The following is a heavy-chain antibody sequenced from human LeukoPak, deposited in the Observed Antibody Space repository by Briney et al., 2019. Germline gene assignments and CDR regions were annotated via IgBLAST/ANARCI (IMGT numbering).Heavy chain of an antibody. CDR2: ISGSGGST. J-gene: IGHJ4*02. D-gene: IGHD5-18*01. V-gene: IGHV3-23*01. CDR1: GFTFSSYA. Sequence: PGGSLRLSCAASGFTFSSYAMSWVRQAPGKGLEWVSAISGSGGSTYYADSVKGRFTISRDNSKNTLYLQMNSLRAEDTAFYYCARDGRAGYSYGYLDYWGQGILVTVSS. CDR3: ARDGRAGYSYGYLDY.